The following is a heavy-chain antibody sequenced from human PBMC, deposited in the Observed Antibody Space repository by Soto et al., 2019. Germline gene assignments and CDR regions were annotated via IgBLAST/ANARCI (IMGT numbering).Heavy chain of an antibody. CDR3: AREGSDYDILTGYYSRYYFDY. V-gene: IGHV4-31*03. CDR1: GGSISSGGYY. Sequence: QVQLQESGPGLVKPSQTLSLTCTVSGGSISSGGYYWSWIRQHPGKGLEWIGYIYYSGSTYYNPSLKSRVTIAVDTSKNQFSLKLSSVTAADTAVYYCAREGSDYDILTGYYSRYYFDYWGQGTLVTVSS. CDR2: IYYSGST. J-gene: IGHJ4*02. D-gene: IGHD3-9*01.